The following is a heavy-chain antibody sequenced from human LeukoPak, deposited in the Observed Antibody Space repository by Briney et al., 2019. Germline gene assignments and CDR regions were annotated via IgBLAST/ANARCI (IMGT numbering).Heavy chain of an antibody. Sequence: PGGSLRLSCAASGFTFDDYGMSWVRQAPGKGLEWVSGINWNGGSTGYADSVKGRFTISRDNAKNSLFLQMNSLRAEDTAVYYCARISSSWYDAFDIWGQGTMVTVSS. CDR2: INWNGGST. CDR1: GFTFDDYG. CDR3: ARISSSWYDAFDI. J-gene: IGHJ3*02. V-gene: IGHV3-20*04. D-gene: IGHD6-13*01.